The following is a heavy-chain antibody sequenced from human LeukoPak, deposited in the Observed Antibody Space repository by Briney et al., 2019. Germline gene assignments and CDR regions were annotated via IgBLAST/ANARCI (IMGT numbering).Heavy chain of an antibody. J-gene: IGHJ6*03. CDR2: IYYSGST. CDR3: ARDRIIRTFGGGYSYGPYYYMDV. CDR1: GGSISSYY. Sequence: SETLSLTCTVSGGSISSYYWSWIRQPPGKGLEWIGYIYYSGSTNYNPSPKSRVTISVDTSKNQFSLKLSSVTAADTAEYYCARDRIIRTFGGGYSYGPYYYMDVWGKGTTVTVSS. V-gene: IGHV4-59*01. D-gene: IGHD5-18*01.